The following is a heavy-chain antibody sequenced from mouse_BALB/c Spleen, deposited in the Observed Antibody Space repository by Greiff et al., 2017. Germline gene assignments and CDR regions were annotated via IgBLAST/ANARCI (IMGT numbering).Heavy chain of an antibody. CDR1: GFTFSDYY. J-gene: IGHJ4*01. Sequence: EVQLQESGGGLVKPGGSLKLSCAASGFTFSDYYMYWVRQTPEKRLEWVATISDGGSYTYYPDSVKGRFTISRDNAKNNLYLQMSSLKSEDTAMYYCARALNYYAMDYWGQGTSVTVSS. CDR3: ARALNYYAMDY. V-gene: IGHV5-4*02. CDR2: ISDGGSYT.